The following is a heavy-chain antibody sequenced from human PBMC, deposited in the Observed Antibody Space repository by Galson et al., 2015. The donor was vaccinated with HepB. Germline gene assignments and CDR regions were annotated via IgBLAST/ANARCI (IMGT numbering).Heavy chain of an antibody. CDR3: AREGPQWELPGRFYYYGMDV. V-gene: IGHV6-1*01. CDR1: GDSVSSHSAA. Sequence: CAISGDSVSSHSAAWNWIRQSPSRGLEWLGRTYYRSKWYNDYAVSVKSRITINPDTSKNQFSLQLNSVTPEDTAVYYCAREGPQWELPGRFYYYGMDVWGQGTTVTVSS. J-gene: IGHJ6*02. D-gene: IGHD1-26*01. CDR2: TYYRSKWYN.